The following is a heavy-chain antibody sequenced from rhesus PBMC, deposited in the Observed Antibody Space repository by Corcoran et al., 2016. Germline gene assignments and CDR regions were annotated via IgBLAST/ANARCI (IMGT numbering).Heavy chain of an antibody. CDR3: ASLNTLYFDY. D-gene: IGHD4-23*01. Sequence: QVQLQESGPGLVKPSETLSLTCAVSGGSISSSYYYWSWIRQAPGKGLEWIGYISYSGSTSYNPSLKSRVTISTDTSKNQFSLKLSSVTAADTAVYYCASLNTLYFDYWGQGVLVTVSS. CDR2: ISYSGST. V-gene: IGHV4-122*02. CDR1: GGSISSSYYY. J-gene: IGHJ4*01.